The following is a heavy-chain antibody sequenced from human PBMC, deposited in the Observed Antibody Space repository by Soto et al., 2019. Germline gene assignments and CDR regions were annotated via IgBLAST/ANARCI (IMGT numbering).Heavy chain of an antibody. V-gene: IGHV3-13*01. CDR3: ARDFGYSYGYGYYYYYGMDV. D-gene: IGHD5-18*01. CDR1: GFTFSSYD. J-gene: IGHJ6*01. Sequence: EVQLVESGGGLVQPGGSLRLSCAASGFTFSSYDMHWVRQATGKGLEWVSAIGTAGDTYYPGSVKGRFTISRENAKNSLYLQMNSLRAEDTAVYYCARDFGYSYGYGYYYYYGMDVW. CDR2: IGTAGDT.